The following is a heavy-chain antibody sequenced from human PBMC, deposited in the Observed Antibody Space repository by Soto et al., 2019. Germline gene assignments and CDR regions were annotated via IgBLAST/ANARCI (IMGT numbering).Heavy chain of an antibody. CDR3: ASGYYDSSGYYYPLRYYFDY. Sequence: QVQLVQSGAEVKKPGSSVKVSCKASGGTFSSYTISWVRQAPGQGLEWMGRIIPILGIANYAQKFQGRVTITADKSTSTAYMELSSLRSEDTAVYYCASGYYDSSGYYYPLRYYFDYWGQGTLVTVSS. V-gene: IGHV1-69*02. D-gene: IGHD3-22*01. CDR2: IIPILGIA. J-gene: IGHJ4*02. CDR1: GGTFSSYT.